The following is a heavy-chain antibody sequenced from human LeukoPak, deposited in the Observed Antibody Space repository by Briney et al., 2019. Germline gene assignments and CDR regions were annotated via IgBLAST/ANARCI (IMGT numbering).Heavy chain of an antibody. CDR1: GFTFSSHS. CDR3: ARERRGIAAAFDY. J-gene: IGHJ4*02. D-gene: IGHD6-13*01. V-gene: IGHV3-21*01. CDR2: ISSSSSYI. Sequence: GGSLRLSCAASGFTFSSHSMNWVRQAPGKGLEWVSSISSSSSYIYYADSVKGRFTISRDNAKNSLYLQMNSLRAEDTAVYYCARERRGIAAAFDYWGQGTLVTVSS.